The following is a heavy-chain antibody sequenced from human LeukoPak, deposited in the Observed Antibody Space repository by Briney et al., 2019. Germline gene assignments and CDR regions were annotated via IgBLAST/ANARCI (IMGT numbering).Heavy chain of an antibody. CDR3: ASPNYGDYGY. V-gene: IGHV4-39*01. J-gene: IGHJ4*02. CDR1: GGSLSSSSYS. Sequence: LGTLCLSCAVPGGSLSSSSYSWGWIRHPPGAGLGWIGSIYYSGSTYYNPSLKSRVTISVDTSKNQFSLKLSSVTAADTAVYYCASPNYGDYGYSGQGTLVTVSS. CDR2: IYYSGST. D-gene: IGHD4-17*01.